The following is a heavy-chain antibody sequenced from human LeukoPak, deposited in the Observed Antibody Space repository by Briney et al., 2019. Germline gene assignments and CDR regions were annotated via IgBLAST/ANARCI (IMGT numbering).Heavy chain of an antibody. V-gene: IGHV4-59*01. J-gene: IGHJ4*02. D-gene: IGHD5-24*01. CDR1: GASIRSYF. CDR3: VGGYNFFDY. Sequence: SETLSLTCTVSGASIRSYFWSWIRQPPGKGLEWIGYIYYSGSTNYNPSLKSRVTISVDTSKNQFSLKLSSVTAADTAVYYCVGGYNFFDYWGQGTLVTVSS. CDR2: IYYSGST.